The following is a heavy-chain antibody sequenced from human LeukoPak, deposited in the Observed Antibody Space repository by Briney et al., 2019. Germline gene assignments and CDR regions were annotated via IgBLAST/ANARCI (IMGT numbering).Heavy chain of an antibody. J-gene: IGHJ6*03. Sequence: PSQTLSLTCTVSGGSISSGSYHWSWIRQPAGKGLEWIGRIYTSGSTNYNPSLKSRVTISVDTSKNQFPLKLSSVTAADTAVYYCARERTRGYQLLPYYMDVWGKGTTVTVSS. CDR1: GGSISSGSYH. CDR2: IYTSGST. CDR3: ARERTRGYQLLPYYMDV. D-gene: IGHD2-2*01. V-gene: IGHV4-61*02.